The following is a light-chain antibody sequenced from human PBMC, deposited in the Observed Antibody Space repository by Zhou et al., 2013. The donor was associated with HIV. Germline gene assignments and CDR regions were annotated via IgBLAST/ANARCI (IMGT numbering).Light chain of an antibody. J-gene: IGKJ2*01. CDR2: DAS. V-gene: IGKV1-33*01. CDR1: QDINTF. CDR3: QQHDNLPQT. Sequence: DIQMTQSPSSLSASIGDRVTITCQASQDINTFLNWFQQKPGKAPKVLIYDASNLATGVPSRFSGSGSGTDFTFTITSLQTEDIATYYCQQHDNLPQTFGQGTKVEIK.